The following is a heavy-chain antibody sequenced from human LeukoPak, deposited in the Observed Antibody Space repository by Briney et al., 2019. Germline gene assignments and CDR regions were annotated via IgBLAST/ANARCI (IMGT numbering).Heavy chain of an antibody. CDR1: GYTFTSYY. Sequence: ASVKVSCKASGYTFTSYYMHWVRQAPGQGLEWMGIINPSGGSTSYAQNLQDRVTMTTDTSTSTAYMELRSLRSDDTAVYFCARDRTVAGFHLEAYWGQGTLVTVSS. CDR2: INPSGGST. D-gene: IGHD6-19*01. V-gene: IGHV1-46*01. J-gene: IGHJ4*02. CDR3: ARDRTVAGFHLEAY.